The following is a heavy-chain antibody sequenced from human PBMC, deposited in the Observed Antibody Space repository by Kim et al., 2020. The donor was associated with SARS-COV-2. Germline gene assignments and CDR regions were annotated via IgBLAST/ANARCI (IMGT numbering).Heavy chain of an antibody. CDR3: ARGHKGGHYYYYGMDV. D-gene: IGHD2-15*01. V-gene: IGHV4-59*09. Sequence: SHTSRVTISVDTSKNQFALKLSSVTAADTAVYYCARGHKGGHYYYYGMDVWGQGTTVTVSS. J-gene: IGHJ6*02.